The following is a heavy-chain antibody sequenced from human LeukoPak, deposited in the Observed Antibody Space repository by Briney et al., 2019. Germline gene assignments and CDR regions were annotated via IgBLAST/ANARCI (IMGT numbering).Heavy chain of an antibody. Sequence: WASVKVSCKVSGYTLTELSMHWVRQAPGKGLEWMGGFDPEDGETIYAQKFQGRVTMTEDTSTDTAYMELSSLRSEDTAVYYCATLAGSSREFDYWGQGTLVTVSS. CDR1: GYTLTELS. CDR3: ATLAGSSREFDY. J-gene: IGHJ4*02. V-gene: IGHV1-24*01. D-gene: IGHD6-13*01. CDR2: FDPEDGET.